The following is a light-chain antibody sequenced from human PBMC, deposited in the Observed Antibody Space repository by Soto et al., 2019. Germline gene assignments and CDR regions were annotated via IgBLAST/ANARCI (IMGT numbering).Light chain of an antibody. V-gene: IGLV2-8*01. J-gene: IGLJ2*01. CDR2: EVS. CDR3: SSFAGNNNLV. CDR1: SSDVGGYNY. Sequence: QSALTQRPSASGAPGQSGTISCTGTSSDVGGYNYVAWYQQHPGKAPKLMISEVSKRPSGVPDRFSGSKSGNTASLTGSGLQAEDESEYYCSSFAGNNNLVFGGGTKLTVL.